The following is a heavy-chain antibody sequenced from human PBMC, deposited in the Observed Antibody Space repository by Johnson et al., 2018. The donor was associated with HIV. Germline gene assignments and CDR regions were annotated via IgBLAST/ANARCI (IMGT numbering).Heavy chain of an antibody. CDR1: GFTFSSYG. CDR3: AKGGSYYVNAFDI. V-gene: IGHV3-30*02. CDR2: IRYDGSNK. Sequence: VQLVESGGGVVQPGRSLRLSCAASGFTFSSYGMHWVRQTPGKGLEWVAFIRYDGSNKYYADSVKGRFTISRDNSKNTLYLQMNSLRAEDTAVYYCAKGGSYYVNAFDIWGQGTMVTVSS. D-gene: IGHD1-26*01. J-gene: IGHJ3*02.